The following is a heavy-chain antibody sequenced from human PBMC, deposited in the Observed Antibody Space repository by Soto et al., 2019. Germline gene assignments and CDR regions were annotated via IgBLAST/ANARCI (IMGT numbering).Heavy chain of an antibody. CDR3: AGVIAAAGFGWFAP. CDR2: IYYSGST. D-gene: IGHD6-13*01. CDR1: GGSISSYY. Sequence: PSETLSLTCTVSGGSISSYYWSWIRQPPGKGLEWIGYIYYSGSTNYNPSLKSRVTISVDTSKNQFSLKLSSVTAADTAVYYCAGVIAAAGFGWFAPWGQGTLVPVSS. V-gene: IGHV4-59*01. J-gene: IGHJ5*02.